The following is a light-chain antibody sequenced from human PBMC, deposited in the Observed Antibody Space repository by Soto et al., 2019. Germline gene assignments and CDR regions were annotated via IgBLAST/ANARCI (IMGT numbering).Light chain of an antibody. J-gene: IGKJ4*01. CDR2: DAS. CDR3: QQRSNWPST. V-gene: IGKV3-11*01. CDR1: QSVSGH. Sequence: EIVLTQSPATLSLSPGNRATLSCRASQSVSGHLAWYQQKPGQAPRLLIYDASNRATGIPARFSGSGSGTDFTLTITSLEPGDFAVYYCQQRSNWPSTFGGGTKVEI.